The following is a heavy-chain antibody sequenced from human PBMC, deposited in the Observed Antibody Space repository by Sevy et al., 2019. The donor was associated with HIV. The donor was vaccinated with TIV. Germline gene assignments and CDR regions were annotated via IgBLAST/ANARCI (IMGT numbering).Heavy chain of an antibody. CDR1: GFIFKTYA. CDR2: ISASGGST. Sequence: GGSLRLSCAASGFIFKTYAMNWVRQAPGMGLQWVSFISASGGSTYYADSVQGRFTISRDNSRNILYLQMNSLTAEATAVYYCAKGEAALWAWGQGTLVTVSS. D-gene: IGHD6-13*01. V-gene: IGHV3-23*01. CDR3: AKGEAALWA. J-gene: IGHJ5*02.